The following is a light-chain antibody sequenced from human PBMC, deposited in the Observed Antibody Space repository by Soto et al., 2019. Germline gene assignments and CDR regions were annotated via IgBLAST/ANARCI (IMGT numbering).Light chain of an antibody. CDR2: KAS. Sequence: DIQMTQSPSTLSASVGDRVTITCRASQSISSWLAWYQQKPGKAPKLLIYKASSLESGVPSRFSGSGSGTEFTLTISSLHPDAFATYYCHQYNSYPYTFGQGTKLEIK. CDR1: QSISSW. V-gene: IGKV1-5*03. CDR3: HQYNSYPYT. J-gene: IGKJ2*01.